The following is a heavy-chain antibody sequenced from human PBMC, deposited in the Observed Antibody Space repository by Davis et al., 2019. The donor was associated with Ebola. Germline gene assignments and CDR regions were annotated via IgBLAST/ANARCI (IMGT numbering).Heavy chain of an antibody. V-gene: IGHV4-39*07. CDR2: INYSGAT. CDR3: ARFRGPAADYYMDV. CDR1: GDSIFSGSHY. D-gene: IGHD2-2*01. J-gene: IGHJ6*03. Sequence: SETLSLTCTVSGDSIFSGSHYWGWIRQPPGKGLQWIGTINYSGATYYNPSLKSRVTISADVSKNEFSLRLTSLTAADTAVFYCARFRGPAADYYMDVWGNGTTVVVSS.